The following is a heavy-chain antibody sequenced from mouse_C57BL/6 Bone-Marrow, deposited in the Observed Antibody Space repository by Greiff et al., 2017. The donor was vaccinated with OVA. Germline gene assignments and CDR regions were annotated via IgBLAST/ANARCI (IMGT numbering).Heavy chain of an antibody. J-gene: IGHJ2*01. V-gene: IGHV1-42*01. Sequence: EVQLQQSGPELVKPGASVKISCKASGYSFTGYYMNWVKQSPEKSLEWIGEINPSTGGTTYNQKFKAKATLTVDKSSSTAYMQLKSLTSEDSAVYYCARRDGSSPFDYWGQGTTLTVSS. D-gene: IGHD1-1*01. CDR3: ARRDGSSPFDY. CDR1: GYSFTGYY. CDR2: INPSTGGT.